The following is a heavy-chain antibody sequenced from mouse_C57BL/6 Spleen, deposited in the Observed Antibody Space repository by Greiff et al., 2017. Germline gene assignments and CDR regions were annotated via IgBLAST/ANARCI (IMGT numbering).Heavy chain of an antibody. V-gene: IGHV1-76*01. CDR3: AREGLYGFAY. J-gene: IGHJ3*01. CDR1: GYTFTDYY. Sequence: LQESGAELVRPGASVKLSCKASGYTFTDYYINWVKQRPGQGLEWIARIYPGSGNTYYNEKFKGKATLTAEKSSSTAYMQLSSLTSEDAAVYFCAREGLYGFAYWGQGTLVTVSA. CDR2: IYPGSGNT. D-gene: IGHD1-1*01.